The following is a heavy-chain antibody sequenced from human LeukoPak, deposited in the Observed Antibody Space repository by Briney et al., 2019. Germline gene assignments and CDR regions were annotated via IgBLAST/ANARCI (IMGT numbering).Heavy chain of an antibody. Sequence: GASVKVSCKASGYTFTSYAISWVRQAPGQGLEWMGWISAYNGNTHYAQKLQGRVTMTTDTSTSTAYMDRRSLRSDDTAVYYCAIVPPRYKKDNPGIIDYWGQGTLVTVSS. CDR1: GYTFTSYA. CDR2: ISAYNGNT. J-gene: IGHJ4*02. V-gene: IGHV1-18*01. D-gene: IGHD5-24*01. CDR3: AIVPPRYKKDNPGIIDY.